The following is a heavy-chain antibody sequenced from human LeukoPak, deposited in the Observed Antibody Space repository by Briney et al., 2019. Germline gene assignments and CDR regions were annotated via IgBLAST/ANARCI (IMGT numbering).Heavy chain of an antibody. CDR2: IYYSGST. V-gene: IGHV4-59*01. CDR1: GGSISSYY. D-gene: IGHD3-10*01. Sequence: SETLSLTCTVSGGSISSYYWSWIRQPPGKGLEWIGYIYYSGSTNYNPSLKSRVTISVDTSKNQFSLKLSSVTAADTAVYYCARVNYYGSGSYYSHWYFDLWGRGTLVTVSS. CDR3: ARVNYYGSGSYYSHWYFDL. J-gene: IGHJ2*01.